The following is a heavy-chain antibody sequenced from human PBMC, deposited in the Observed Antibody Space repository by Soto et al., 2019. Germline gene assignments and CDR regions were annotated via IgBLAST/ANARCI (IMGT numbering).Heavy chain of an antibody. V-gene: IGHV3-30*18. Sequence: PGGSLRLSCVASGFPFSIYGMHWVRQAPGKGLEWVAVISYDGSNKYYADSVKGRFTISRDNSKNTLYLQMNSLRAEDTAVYYCAKAAYYYYDYGMDVWGQGTTVTVSS. CDR3: AKAAYYYYDYGMDV. CDR1: GFPFSIYG. J-gene: IGHJ6*02. CDR2: ISYDGSNK.